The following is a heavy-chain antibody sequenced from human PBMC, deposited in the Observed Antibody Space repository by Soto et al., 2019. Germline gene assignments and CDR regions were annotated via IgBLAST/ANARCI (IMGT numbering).Heavy chain of an antibody. Sequence: PGGSLRLSCAASGFTFGDYAMHWVRQAPGKGLEWVAGISWNNGNLGFADSVKGRFTTSRDNAKNSLYLQMNSLRAEDTAVYYWVYGNYGAYYWGQGTLVTVSS. CDR1: GFTFGDYA. CDR3: VYGNYGAYY. D-gene: IGHD4-17*01. CDR2: ISWNNGNL. V-gene: IGHV3-9*01. J-gene: IGHJ4*02.